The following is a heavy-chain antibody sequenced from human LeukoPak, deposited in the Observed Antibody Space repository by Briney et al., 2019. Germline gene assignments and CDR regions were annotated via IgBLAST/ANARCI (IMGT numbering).Heavy chain of an antibody. CDR1: GFTFSSYA. Sequence: GGSLRLSCAASGFTFSSYAMSWVRQAPGKGLDWVSAISGSGGSTYYADSVKGRFTISRDSSKNTLYLQMNSLRAEDTAVYYCARDSLGMSTLDSWGQGTLVTVSS. CDR3: ARDSLGMSTLDS. D-gene: IGHD5/OR15-5a*01. CDR2: ISGSGGST. J-gene: IGHJ4*02. V-gene: IGHV3-23*01.